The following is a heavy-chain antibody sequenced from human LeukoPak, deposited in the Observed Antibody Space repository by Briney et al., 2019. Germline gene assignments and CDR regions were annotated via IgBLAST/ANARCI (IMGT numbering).Heavy chain of an antibody. CDR3: AKPVVPSAYQGTYYMDV. CDR2: IRHDESKT. CDR1: GLIFSSYG. D-gene: IGHD4-23*01. Sequence: GGSLRLSCAASGLIFSSYGMHWVRQAPGEGLEWVAYIRHDESKTFYADSVKGRFTISRDNSKNTLYLQMHSLRAEDTALYYCAKPVVPSAYQGTYYMDVWGKGTTVTVSS. V-gene: IGHV3-30*02. J-gene: IGHJ6*03.